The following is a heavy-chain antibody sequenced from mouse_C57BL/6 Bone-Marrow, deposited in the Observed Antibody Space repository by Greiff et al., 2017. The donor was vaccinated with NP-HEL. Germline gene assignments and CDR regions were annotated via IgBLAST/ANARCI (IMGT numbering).Heavy chain of an antibody. Sequence: EVQGVESGGGLVQPKGSLKLSCAASGFTFNTYAMHWVRQAPGKGLEWVARIRSKSSNYATYYADSVKDRFTISRDDSQSMLYLQMNNLKTEDTAMYYCVRVKGDDYEDAMDDWGQGTSVTVSS. CDR1: GFTFNTYA. CDR3: VRVKGDDYEDAMDD. D-gene: IGHD2-4*01. J-gene: IGHJ4*01. CDR2: IRSKSSNYAT. V-gene: IGHV10-3*01.